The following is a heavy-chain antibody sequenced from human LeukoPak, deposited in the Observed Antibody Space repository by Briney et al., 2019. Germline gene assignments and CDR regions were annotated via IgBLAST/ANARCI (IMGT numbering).Heavy chain of an antibody. Sequence: GGSLRLSCAASEFSFSSNAMSWVRQAPGKGLEWVSGISGSGGYSFYADSVKGRFTISRDNSRNTLYLQMNSLRVEDTAVYYCAKDIPDSGWSHDHWGQGTLVTVSS. CDR1: EFSFSSNA. CDR3: AKDIPDSGWSHDH. J-gene: IGHJ4*02. CDR2: ISGSGGYS. D-gene: IGHD6-19*01. V-gene: IGHV3-23*01.